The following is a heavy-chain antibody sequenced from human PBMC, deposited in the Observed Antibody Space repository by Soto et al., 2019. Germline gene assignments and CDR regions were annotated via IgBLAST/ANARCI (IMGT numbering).Heavy chain of an antibody. CDR1: GGSISSSSYC. V-gene: IGHV4-39*01. CDR2: IYYSGST. J-gene: IGHJ4*02. Sequence: SETLSLTCTVSGGSISSSSYCWGWIRQPLGKGMERIGCIYYSGSTYYNPSLKSRVTISVDTSKNQFSPQLSSVTAADTAVYYCPCHLAYYYYSCGYYHARCPPDYWGQGILATVSS. D-gene: IGHD3-22*01. CDR3: PCHLAYYYYSCGYYHARCPPDY.